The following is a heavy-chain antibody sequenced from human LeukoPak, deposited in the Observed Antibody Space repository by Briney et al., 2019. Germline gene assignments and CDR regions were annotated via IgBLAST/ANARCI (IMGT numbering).Heavy chain of an antibody. D-gene: IGHD3-10*01. Sequence: SETLSLTCAVYGGSFSGYYWSWIRQPPGKGLEWIGEINHSGSTNYNPSLKSRVTISVDTSKKQFSLKLSSVTAADTAVYYCARGRGVTMVRGVIFDYWGQGTLVTVSS. CDR3: ARGRGVTMVRGVIFDY. V-gene: IGHV4-34*01. CDR2: INHSGST. J-gene: IGHJ4*02. CDR1: GGSFSGYY.